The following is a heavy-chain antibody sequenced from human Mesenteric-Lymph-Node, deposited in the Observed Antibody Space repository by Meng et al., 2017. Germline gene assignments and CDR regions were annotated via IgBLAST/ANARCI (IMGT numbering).Heavy chain of an antibody. CDR1: GFTFSSYA. D-gene: IGHD6-19*01. V-gene: IGHV3-30*01. Sequence: GESLKISCAASGFTFSSYAMHWVRQAPGKGLEWVAVISYDGSNKYYADSVKGRFTISRDNSKNTLYLQMNSLRAEDTAVYYCARFPSIAVAGSFDYWGQGTLVTVSS. J-gene: IGHJ4*02. CDR2: ISYDGSNK. CDR3: ARFPSIAVAGSFDY.